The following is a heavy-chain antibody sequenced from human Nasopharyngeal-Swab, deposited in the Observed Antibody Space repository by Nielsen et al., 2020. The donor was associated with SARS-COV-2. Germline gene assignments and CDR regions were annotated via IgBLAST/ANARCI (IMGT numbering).Heavy chain of an antibody. D-gene: IGHD3-22*01. Sequence: SETLSLTCTVSGGSISSGGYYWGWIRQPPGKGLEWIGSIYYSGRTYHNPSLKSRVTISVDTSKNQFSLKLSSVTAADTAVYYCARHTTTGGSGYYPDAFDIWGQGTMVTVSS. CDR2: IYYSGRT. J-gene: IGHJ3*02. V-gene: IGHV4-39*01. CDR3: ARHTTTGGSGYYPDAFDI. CDR1: GGSISSGGYY.